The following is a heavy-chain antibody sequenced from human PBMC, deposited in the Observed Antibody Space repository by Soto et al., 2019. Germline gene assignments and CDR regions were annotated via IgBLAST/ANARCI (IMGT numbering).Heavy chain of an antibody. CDR2: IYHSGST. J-gene: IGHJ5*02. CDR3: ARVGITMVRGVTNWFDP. Sequence: SETLSLTCTVSGYSISSGYYWGWIRQPPGKGLEWIGSIYHSGSTYYNPSLKSRVTISVETSKNQFSLQLTSVTAADTAVYYCARVGITMVRGVTNWFDPWGQGTLVTVSS. CDR1: GYSISSGYY. V-gene: IGHV4-38-2*02. D-gene: IGHD3-10*01.